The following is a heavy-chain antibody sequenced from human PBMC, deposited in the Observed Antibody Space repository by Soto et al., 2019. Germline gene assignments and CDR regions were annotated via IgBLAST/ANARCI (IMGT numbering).Heavy chain of an antibody. CDR3: AKSIYGSSSIPIDV. CDR2: ITWNSVYT. CDR1: GFTFDDYA. J-gene: IGHJ1*01. Sequence: EVQLVESGGGLVQPGRSLRLSCAASGFTFDDYAMHWVRQAPGKGLEWVSYITWNSVYTGYADSVKGRFTISRDNANNSLYLQMNSLKPADTAFYSCAKSIYGSSSIPIDVCGQGTLVTVSS. V-gene: IGHV3-9*01. D-gene: IGHD6-13*01.